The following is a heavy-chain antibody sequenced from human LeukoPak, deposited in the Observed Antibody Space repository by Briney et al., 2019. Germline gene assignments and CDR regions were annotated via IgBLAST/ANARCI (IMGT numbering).Heavy chain of an antibody. CDR1: GFTFSSYA. CDR2: ISYDGSNK. J-gene: IGHJ4*02. Sequence: GGSLRLSCAASGFTFSSYAMHWVRQAPGKGLEWVAVISYDGSNKYYADSVKGRFTISRDNSKNTLYLQMNSLRAEDTAVYYCARDLSTYYDFWSGYSYWGQGTLVTVSS. D-gene: IGHD3-3*01. CDR3: ARDLSTYYDFWSGYSY. V-gene: IGHV3-30-3*01.